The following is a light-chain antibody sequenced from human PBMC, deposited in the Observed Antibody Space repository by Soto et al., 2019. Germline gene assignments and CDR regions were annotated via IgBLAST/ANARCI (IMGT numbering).Light chain of an antibody. Sequence: DIQMTQSPSTLSASVGDRVTITCRASQSISSWLAWYQQKPGKAPKLLIYKASSLESGVPSRFSGSGSGTEFTLPISSLQPDDLATYYCQQYNSYPYTFGQGTKLEIK. J-gene: IGKJ2*01. CDR3: QQYNSYPYT. V-gene: IGKV1-5*03. CDR2: KAS. CDR1: QSISSW.